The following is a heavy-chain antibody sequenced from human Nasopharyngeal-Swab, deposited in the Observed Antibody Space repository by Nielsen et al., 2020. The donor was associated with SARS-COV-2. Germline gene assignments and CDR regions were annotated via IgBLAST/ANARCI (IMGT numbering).Heavy chain of an antibody. CDR2: IWYDGSNK. J-gene: IGHJ4*02. Sequence: WILQPPGKGLEWVAVIWYDGSNKYYADSVKGRFTISRDNSKNTLYLQMNSLRAEDTAVYYCARGKDPGYFDYWGQGTLVTVSS. CDR3: ARGKDPGYFDY. V-gene: IGHV3-33*01.